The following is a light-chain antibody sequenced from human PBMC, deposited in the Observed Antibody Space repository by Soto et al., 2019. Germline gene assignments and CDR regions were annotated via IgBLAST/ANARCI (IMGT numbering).Light chain of an antibody. Sequence: QSALTQPASVSGSPGQSITISCTGTSSDIGRYNYVSWFQQHPGKVPKLVIFEVNYRPSGVSDRFSGSKSGNTASLTITGLQAEDEADYYCTSCITANTRCVFGSGTKVTGL. CDR1: SSDIGRYNY. CDR3: TSCITANTRCV. J-gene: IGLJ1*01. V-gene: IGLV2-14*01. CDR2: EVN.